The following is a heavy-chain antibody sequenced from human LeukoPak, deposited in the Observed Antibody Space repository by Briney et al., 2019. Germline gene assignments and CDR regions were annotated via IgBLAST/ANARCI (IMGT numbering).Heavy chain of an antibody. Sequence: KPSETLSLTCTVSGGSISSYYWSWIRQPPGKGLEWIGYIYYSGSTNYNPSLKSRVTISVDTSKNQFSLKLSSVTAADTAVYYCARDSCTNGVCEDYFDYWGQGTLVTVSS. CDR3: ARDSCTNGVCEDYFDY. V-gene: IGHV4-59*01. D-gene: IGHD2-8*01. CDR1: GGSISSYY. J-gene: IGHJ4*02. CDR2: IYYSGST.